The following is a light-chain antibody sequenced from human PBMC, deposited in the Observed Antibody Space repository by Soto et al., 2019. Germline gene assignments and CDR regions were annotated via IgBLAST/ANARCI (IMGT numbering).Light chain of an antibody. CDR3: SSYTSSSTPVV. CDR1: SSDVGGYNY. J-gene: IGLJ2*01. CDR2: DVS. Sequence: QSALTQPASVSGSPGQSITISCTGTSSDVGGYNYVSWYQQHPGKAPKLMIYDVSNRPSGVSNRFSGSKSSNTASLTLSGLQAEDEADYYCSSYTSSSTPVVFGGGTQLT. V-gene: IGLV2-14*01.